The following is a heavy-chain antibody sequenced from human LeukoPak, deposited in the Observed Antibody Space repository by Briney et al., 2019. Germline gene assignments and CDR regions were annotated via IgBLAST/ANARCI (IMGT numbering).Heavy chain of an antibody. CDR2: ISSGSSTI. Sequence: GGSLRLSCAASGFTFSSYSMNWVRQAPGKGLEWVSYISSGSSTIYYADSVKGRFTISRDNSKNSLYLQMNSLRAEDTAVYYCAREDSYYYGSGSYPFDYWGQGTLVTVSS. V-gene: IGHV3-48*01. D-gene: IGHD3-10*01. J-gene: IGHJ4*02. CDR1: GFTFSSYS. CDR3: AREDSYYYGSGSYPFDY.